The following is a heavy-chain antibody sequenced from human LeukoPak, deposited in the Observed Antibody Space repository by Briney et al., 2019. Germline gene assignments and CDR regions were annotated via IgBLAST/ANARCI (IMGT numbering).Heavy chain of an antibody. CDR3: ARHLLRGQNFDY. V-gene: IGHV3-7*01. Sequence: GGSLRLSCAASGFTFSSFWMNWVRQAPGKGLEWVANINQDGSEKFYVDSVKGRFTISRDNAKNSVYLQMNSLRAEDTAVFYCARHLLRGQNFDYWGQGTLVTVSS. J-gene: IGHJ4*02. CDR1: GFTFSSFW. CDR2: INQDGSEK.